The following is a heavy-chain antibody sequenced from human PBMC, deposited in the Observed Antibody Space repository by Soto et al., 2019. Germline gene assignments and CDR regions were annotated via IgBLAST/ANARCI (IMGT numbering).Heavy chain of an antibody. CDR2: IYYSGST. Sequence: PSETLSLTCTVSGGSVSSGSYYWSWIRQPPGKGLECVGYIYYSGSTNYNPSLKSRVTISVDTSKNQFSLKLSSVTAADTAVYYCASLALYYDILTGYSSTLDYWGQGTLVTVSS. D-gene: IGHD3-9*01. V-gene: IGHV4-61*01. J-gene: IGHJ4*02. CDR3: ASLALYYDILTGYSSTLDY. CDR1: GGSVSSGSYY.